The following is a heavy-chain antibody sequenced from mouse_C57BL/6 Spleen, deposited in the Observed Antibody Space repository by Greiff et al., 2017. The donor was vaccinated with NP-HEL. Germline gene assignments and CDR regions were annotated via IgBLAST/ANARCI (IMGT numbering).Heavy chain of an antibody. CDR1: GFTFSDYY. CDR2: INYDGSST. D-gene: IGHD1-1*01. Sequence: EVKQVESEGGLVQPGSSMKLSCTASGFTFSDYYMAWVRQVPEKGLEWVANINYDGSSTYYLDSLKSRFIISRDNAKNILYLQMSSLKSEDTATYYCAREDYYGSTWYFDVWGTGTTVTVSS. CDR3: AREDYYGSTWYFDV. V-gene: IGHV5-16*01. J-gene: IGHJ1*03.